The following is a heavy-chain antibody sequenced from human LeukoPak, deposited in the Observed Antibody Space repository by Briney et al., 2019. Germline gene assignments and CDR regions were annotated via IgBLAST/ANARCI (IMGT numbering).Heavy chain of an antibody. CDR2: IYTSGST. V-gene: IGHV4-4*07. CDR3: ARDGHYYGSGSYDY. CDR1: GGSISSYY. J-gene: IGHJ4*02. Sequence: PSETLSLTCTVSGGSISSYYWSWIRQPAGKGLEWIGRIYTSGSTNYDPSLKSRVTMSVDTSKNQFSLKLSSVSAADTAVYYCARDGHYYGSGSYDYWGQGTLVTVSS. D-gene: IGHD3-10*01.